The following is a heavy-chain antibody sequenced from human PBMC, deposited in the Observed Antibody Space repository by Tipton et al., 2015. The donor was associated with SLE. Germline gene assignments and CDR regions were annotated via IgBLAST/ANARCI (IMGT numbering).Heavy chain of an antibody. J-gene: IGHJ4*02. V-gene: IGHV4-4*02. CDR3: AKDYNHDNADYN. Sequence: TLSLTCSVSGVSIRSSNWWSWVRQPPGKGLEWIGEIHHSGSTNSNPSLKSRVTISVDKSKNQFSLKLSSVTVADTAVYYCAKDYNHDNADYNWGQGTLVIVSS. D-gene: IGHD4-17*01. CDR1: GVSIRSSNW. CDR2: IHHSGST.